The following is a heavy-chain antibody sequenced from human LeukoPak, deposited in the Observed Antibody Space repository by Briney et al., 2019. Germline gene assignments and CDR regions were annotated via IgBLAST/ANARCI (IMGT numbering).Heavy chain of an antibody. CDR2: IYTSGST. CDR3: ARGIVVVPAANTYYYYYGMDV. V-gene: IGHV4-61*02. CDR1: GGSTSSGSYY. J-gene: IGHJ6*02. Sequence: SSQTLSLTCTVSGGSTSSGSYYWSWIRQPAGKGLEWIGRIYTSGSTNYNPSLKSRVTISVDTSKNQFSLKLSSVTAADTAVYYCARGIVVVPAANTYYYYYGMDVWGQGTTVTVSS. D-gene: IGHD2-2*01.